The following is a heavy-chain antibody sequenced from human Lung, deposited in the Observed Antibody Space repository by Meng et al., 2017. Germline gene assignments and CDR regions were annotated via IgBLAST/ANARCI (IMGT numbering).Heavy chain of an antibody. J-gene: IGHJ1*01. D-gene: IGHD3-10*01. V-gene: IGHV3-20*04. CDR3: ARAPGGYCGSGSYYRV. CDR1: GFSFDDYG. CDR2: INWNGGTT. Sequence: GESLKISCAASGFSFDDYGMSWVRQAPGKGLEWVSGINWNGGTTGYADSVKGRFTISRDNAKNSLYLQMNSLGAEDTALYYCARAPGGYCGSGSYYRVWGQGTLVTVSS.